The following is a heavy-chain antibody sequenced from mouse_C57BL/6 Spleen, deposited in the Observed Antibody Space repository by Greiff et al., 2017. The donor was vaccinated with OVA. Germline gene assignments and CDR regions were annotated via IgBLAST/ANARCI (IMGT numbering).Heavy chain of an antibody. CDR1: GYAFSSCW. D-gene: IGHD1-1*02. Sequence: LQESGPELVKPGASVKISCKASGYAFSSCWMNWVKQRPGKGLEWIGRIYPGDGDTNYNGKFKGKATLTADKSSSTAYMQLSSLTSEDSAVYFCAREGGGYPFDYWGQGTTLTVSS. CDR3: AREGGGYPFDY. J-gene: IGHJ2*01. CDR2: IYPGDGDT. V-gene: IGHV1-82*01.